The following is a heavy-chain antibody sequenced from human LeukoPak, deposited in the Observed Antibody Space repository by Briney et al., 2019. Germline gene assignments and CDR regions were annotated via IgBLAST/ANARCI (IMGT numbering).Heavy chain of an antibody. CDR1: GGSFSGYY. V-gene: IGHV4-34*01. CDR2: INHSGST. Sequence: SETLSLTCAVYGGSFSGYYWSWIRQPPGMGLEWIGEINHSGSTNYNPSLKSRGTISVDTSKNQFSLKLSSVTAADTAVYYCARSRGSGSYYRLRDYYYMDVWGKGTTVTVSS. J-gene: IGHJ6*03. CDR3: ARSRGSGSYYRLRDYYYMDV. D-gene: IGHD3-10*01.